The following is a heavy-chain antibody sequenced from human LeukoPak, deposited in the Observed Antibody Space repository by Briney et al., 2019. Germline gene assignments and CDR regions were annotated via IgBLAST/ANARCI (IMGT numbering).Heavy chain of an antibody. Sequence: GGSLRLSCAASGFTFRTYAMSWVRQAPGKGLEWVSAISFGGGGTYYADSVKGRFSISRDNSKNTLYLQMNSQRAEDTALYYCAKGAEAEIGYYFDNWGQGTLVTVSS. CDR2: ISFGGGGT. J-gene: IGHJ4*02. CDR1: GFTFRTYA. D-gene: IGHD3-10*01. CDR3: AKGAEAEIGYYFDN. V-gene: IGHV3-23*01.